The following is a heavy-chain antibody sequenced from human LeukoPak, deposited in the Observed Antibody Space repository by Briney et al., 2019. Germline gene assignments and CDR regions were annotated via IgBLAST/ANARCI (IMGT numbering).Heavy chain of an antibody. CDR1: SGSFSGYY. CDR2: INHSGST. V-gene: IGHV4-34*01. D-gene: IGHD3-10*01. J-gene: IGHJ4*02. Sequence: SETLSLTCAVYSGSFSGYYWSWIGQPPGKGLEWIGEINHSGSTNYNPSLKSRVTISVDTSKNQFSLKLSSVTAADTAVYYCASGLSITIVRGTFDYWGQGTLVTVSS. CDR3: ASGLSITIVRGTFDY.